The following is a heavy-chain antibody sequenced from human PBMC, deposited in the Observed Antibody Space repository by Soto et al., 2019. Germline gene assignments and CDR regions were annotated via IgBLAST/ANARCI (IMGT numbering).Heavy chain of an antibody. J-gene: IGHJ6*02. CDR3: ACAQNYHLQDFYGMDV. V-gene: IGHV1-2*02. D-gene: IGHD2-2*01. CDR2: INPNSGGT. CDR1: GYTFTGYY. Sequence: QVQLVQSGAEVKKPGASVKVSCKASGYTFTGYYMHWVRQAPGQGLEWMGWINPNSGGTNYAQKYQGRVTMTRDTSISTAYMELSRLRSDDTAVYYCACAQNYHLQDFYGMDVWGQGTTVTVSS.